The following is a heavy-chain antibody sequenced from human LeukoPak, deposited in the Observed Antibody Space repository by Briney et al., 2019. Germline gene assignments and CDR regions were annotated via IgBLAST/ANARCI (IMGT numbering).Heavy chain of an antibody. Sequence: GASVKVSCKASGYTFTGYYMHRVRQAPGQGLEWMGRINPNSGGTNYAQKFQGRVTMTRDTSISTAYMELSRLRSDDTAVYYCARDSSDYDYVWGSYLPNDPWGQGTLVTVSS. CDR1: GYTFTGYY. CDR3: ARDSSDYDYVWGSYLPNDP. CDR2: INPNSGGT. D-gene: IGHD3-16*02. V-gene: IGHV1-2*06. J-gene: IGHJ5*02.